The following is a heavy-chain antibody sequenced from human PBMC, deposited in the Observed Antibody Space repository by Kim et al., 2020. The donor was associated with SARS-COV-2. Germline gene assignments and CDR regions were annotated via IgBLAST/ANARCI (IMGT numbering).Heavy chain of an antibody. CDR3: AKRGRASSGWYEGFDY. V-gene: IGHV3-23*01. Sequence: GGSLRLSCAASGFTFSSYAMSWVRQAPGKGLEWVSAISGSGGSTYYADSVKGRFTISRDNSKNTLYLQMNSLRAEDTAVYYCAKRGRASSGWYEGFDYWGQGTLVTVSS. D-gene: IGHD6-19*01. J-gene: IGHJ4*02. CDR1: GFTFSSYA. CDR2: ISGSGGST.